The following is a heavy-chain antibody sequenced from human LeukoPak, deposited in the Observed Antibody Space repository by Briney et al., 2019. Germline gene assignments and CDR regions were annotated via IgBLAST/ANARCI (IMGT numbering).Heavy chain of an antibody. D-gene: IGHD3-22*01. CDR3: ARGYYYYDSSGYYYVFDY. Sequence: ASVEVSCKTSGYTFTSYDINWVRQATGQGLEWMGWMNPNSGNTGYAQKFQGRVTMTRNTSISTAYMELSSLRSEDTAVYYCARGYYYYDSSGYYYVFDYWGQGTLVTVSS. CDR2: MNPNSGNT. V-gene: IGHV1-8*01. J-gene: IGHJ4*02. CDR1: GYTFTSYD.